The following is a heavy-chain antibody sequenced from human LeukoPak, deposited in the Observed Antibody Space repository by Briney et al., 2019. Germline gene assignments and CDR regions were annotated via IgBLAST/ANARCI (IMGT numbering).Heavy chain of an antibody. J-gene: IGHJ5*02. Sequence: GGSLRLSCAASGFTFSSYWMHWVRQVPGKGLVWVSRINTDGSTTSYADSVKGRFTISRDNAKNSLYLQMNSLRAEDTAVYYCARDGLPYYYGSGSYYIGDWFDPWGQGTLVTVSS. CDR3: ARDGLPYYYGSGSYYIGDWFDP. D-gene: IGHD3-10*01. CDR2: INTDGSTT. V-gene: IGHV3-74*01. CDR1: GFTFSSYW.